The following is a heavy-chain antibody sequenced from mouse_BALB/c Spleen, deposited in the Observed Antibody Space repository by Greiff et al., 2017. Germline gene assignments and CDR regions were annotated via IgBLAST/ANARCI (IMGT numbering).Heavy chain of an antibody. D-gene: IGHD2-10*02. CDR2: IYPGDGDT. CDR3: ARQYGYAMDY. Sequence: QVQLQQSGPELVKPGASVKISCKASGYAFSSSWMNWVKQRPGQGLEWIGRIYPGDGDTNYNGKFKGKATLTADKSSSTAYMQLSSLTSVDSAVYFCARQYGYAMDYWGQGTSVTVSS. CDR1: GYAFSSSW. V-gene: IGHV1-82*01. J-gene: IGHJ4*01.